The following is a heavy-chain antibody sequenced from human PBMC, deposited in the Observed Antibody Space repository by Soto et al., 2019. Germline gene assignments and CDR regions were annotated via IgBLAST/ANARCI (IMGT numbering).Heavy chain of an antibody. D-gene: IGHD1-26*01. CDR1: GYTFSNYW. CDR3: ARRRDGGSYNAFDI. J-gene: IGHJ3*02. V-gene: IGHV5-51*01. Sequence: GESLKISCKGSGYTFSNYWIDWVRQMPGKGLEWIGIIYPGDSDTRYSPSFQGHVTISVDKSITTAYLQWSSLKASDTAMYYCARRRDGGSYNAFDIWGEGTMVTVSS. CDR2: IYPGDSDT.